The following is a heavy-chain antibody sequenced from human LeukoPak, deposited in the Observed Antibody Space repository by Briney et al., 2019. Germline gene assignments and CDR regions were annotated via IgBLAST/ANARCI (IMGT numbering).Heavy chain of an antibody. CDR1: GYTFTDYY. D-gene: IGHD4-17*01. V-gene: IGHV1-2*02. J-gene: IGHJ4*02. CDR2: INPNSGGA. CDR3: ARGLGTVTTLNYYVAD. Sequence: ASVKVSCKASGYTFTDYYMHWVRQAPGQGREWMGWINPNSGGANYARKFQGRVTMTRDTSISTAYMEVSRLRSDDTAVYYCARGLGTVTTLNYYVADWGQGTLVTVSS.